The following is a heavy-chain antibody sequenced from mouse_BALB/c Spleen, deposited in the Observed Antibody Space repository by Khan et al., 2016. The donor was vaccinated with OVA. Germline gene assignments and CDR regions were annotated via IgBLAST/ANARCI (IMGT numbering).Heavy chain of an antibody. CDR1: GYSITSGYA. CDR3: ARGNYYGYYGDY. Sequence: EVQLQESGPGLVKPSQSLSLTCTVTGYSITSGYAWNWIRQFPGNKLEWMGYISYSGVTSYTPSLKSRISITRDTSKNQFFLQLNSVTTEDTATYYCARGNYYGYYGDYRGQGTTLTVSS. V-gene: IGHV3-2*02. D-gene: IGHD1-1*01. CDR2: ISYSGVT. J-gene: IGHJ2*01.